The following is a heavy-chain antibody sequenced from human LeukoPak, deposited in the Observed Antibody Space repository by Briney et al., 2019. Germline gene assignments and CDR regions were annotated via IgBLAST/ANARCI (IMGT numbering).Heavy chain of an antibody. D-gene: IGHD3-10*01. Sequence: ASVKVSCKASGYTFTSYGISWVRQAPGQGLEWMGWISAYNGNTNYAQKLQGRVTMTTDTSTSTAYMELRSLRSDDTAVYYCARGFETYYYGSGSYYNARPVDYWGQGTLVTVSS. J-gene: IGHJ4*02. CDR2: ISAYNGNT. CDR3: ARGFETYYYGSGSYYNARPVDY. CDR1: GYTFTSYG. V-gene: IGHV1-18*01.